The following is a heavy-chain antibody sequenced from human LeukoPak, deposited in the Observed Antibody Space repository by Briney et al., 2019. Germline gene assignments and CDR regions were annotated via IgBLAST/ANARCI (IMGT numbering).Heavy chain of an antibody. Sequence: SQTLSLTCAISGDSVSSTTTAWNWIRQSPSRGLEWLGRTYYTSKWITDYAVSVKGRITVNPNTSNNQFSLQLNSVTPEDTAVYYCAMGYDSSGFFDYWGQGTLVTVSS. CDR2: TYYTSKWIT. J-gene: IGHJ4*02. CDR1: GDSVSSTTTA. CDR3: AMGYDSSGFFDY. V-gene: IGHV6-1*01. D-gene: IGHD3-22*01.